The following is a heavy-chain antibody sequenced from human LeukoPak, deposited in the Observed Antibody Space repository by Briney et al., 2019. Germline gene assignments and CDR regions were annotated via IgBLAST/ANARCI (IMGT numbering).Heavy chain of an antibody. CDR3: ARSDHGLVGSGKLDV. CDR2: IYYSGST. J-gene: IGHJ6*02. D-gene: IGHD3-10*01. CDR1: GVSISSFY. V-gene: IGHV4-59*01. Sequence: SETLSLTCTVSGVSISSFYWSWIRQSPGKGLEWIGYIYYSGSTNYNPSLKSRVTISLDTSKNQFSLKLRSVTAADTAVYYCARSDHGLVGSGKLDVWSQGTTVTVSS.